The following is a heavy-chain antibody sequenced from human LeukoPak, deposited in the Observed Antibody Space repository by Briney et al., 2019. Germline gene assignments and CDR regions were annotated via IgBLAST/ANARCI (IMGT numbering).Heavy chain of an antibody. D-gene: IGHD1-7*01. CDR1: GFTFSSYS. V-gene: IGHV3-21*01. CDR3: ARVGPGTTGAFDI. Sequence: PGGSLRLSCAASGFTFSSYSMNWVRQAPGMGLEWVSSISSSSSYIYYADSVKGRFTISRDNAKNSLYLQMNSLRAEDTAVYYCARVGPGTTGAFDIWGQGTMVTVSS. J-gene: IGHJ3*02. CDR2: ISSSSSYI.